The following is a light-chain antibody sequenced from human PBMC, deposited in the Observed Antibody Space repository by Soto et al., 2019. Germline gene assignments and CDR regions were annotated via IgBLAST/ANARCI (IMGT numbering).Light chain of an antibody. CDR2: GAS. Sequence: EIVMTQSPATLSVSPGETATLSCRASQNVGNNLGWYQHRPGQAPRLLIYGASTRASGVPARFSGSGSGTEFTLTISSLQSEDFATYYCQQSYSTLGTFGQGTKLEIK. V-gene: IGKV3-15*01. CDR1: QNVGNN. CDR3: QQSYSTLGT. J-gene: IGKJ2*01.